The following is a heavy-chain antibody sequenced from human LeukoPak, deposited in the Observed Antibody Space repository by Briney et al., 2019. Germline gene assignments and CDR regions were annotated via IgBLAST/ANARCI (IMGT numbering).Heavy chain of an antibody. V-gene: IGHV1-18*01. CDR1: GYTFTSYG. CDR2: ISAYNGNT. Sequence: GASVKVSCKASGYTFTSYGISWVRQAPGQGLEWMGWISAYNGNTNYAQKLQGRVTMTTDTSTSTAYMELRSLRSDDTAVYYCARVESYVPHYYYYYYMDVWGKGTTVTVSS. J-gene: IGHJ6*03. D-gene: IGHD3-16*01. CDR3: ARVESYVPHYYYYYYMDV.